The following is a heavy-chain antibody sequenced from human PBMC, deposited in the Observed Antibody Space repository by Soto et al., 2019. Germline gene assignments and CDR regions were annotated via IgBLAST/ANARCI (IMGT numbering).Heavy chain of an antibody. J-gene: IGHJ4*02. V-gene: IGHV3-33*01. CDR2: VWFDGSIQ. D-gene: IGHD1-7*01. CDR1: GFTFSDYG. CDR3: ARVDFGGNSYYFDY. Sequence: GGSLRLSCVASGFTFSDYGIHWVRQAPDKGLEWVAVVWFDGSIQYYGDSVKGRFTISRDNSNNTVDLQMNNLRAEDTAVYYCARVDFGGNSYYFDYWGQGTPVTVSS.